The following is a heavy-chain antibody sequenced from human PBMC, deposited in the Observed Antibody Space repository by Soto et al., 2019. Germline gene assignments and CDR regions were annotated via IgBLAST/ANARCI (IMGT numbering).Heavy chain of an antibody. V-gene: IGHV3-30*18. CDR1: GFTFSSYG. J-gene: IGHJ4*02. CDR3: AKEDRPYCSGGSCYSGGYY. Sequence: ESGGGVVQPGRSLRLSCAASGFTFSSYGMHWVRQAPGKGLEWVAVISYDGSNKYYADSVKGRFTISRDNSKNTLYLQMNSLRAEDTAVYYCAKEDRPYCSGGSCYSGGYYWGQGTLVTVSS. CDR2: ISYDGSNK. D-gene: IGHD2-15*01.